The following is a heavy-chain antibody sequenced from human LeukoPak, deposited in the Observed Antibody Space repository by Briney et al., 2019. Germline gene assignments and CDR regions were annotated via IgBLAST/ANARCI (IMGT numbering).Heavy chain of an antibody. V-gene: IGHV3-30*02. J-gene: IGHJ5*02. D-gene: IGHD6-13*01. CDR2: IRFDGGHK. Sequence: PGGSLRLSCAASGFTFSNYGMFWVRQAPGKGLDWVSFIRFDGGHKYYADSVKGRFTISRDNSKNTLYLQMNSLRAEDTAVYYCAKDPSSSWYGEYNWFDPWGQGTLVTVSS. CDR1: GFTFSNYG. CDR3: AKDPSSSWYGEYNWFDP.